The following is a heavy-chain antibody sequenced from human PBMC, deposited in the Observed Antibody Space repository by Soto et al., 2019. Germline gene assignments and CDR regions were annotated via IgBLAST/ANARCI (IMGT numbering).Heavy chain of an antibody. J-gene: IGHJ5*02. Sequence: PGESLKISCKGSGYTFSHYWISWVRQMPGEGLEWMGRIDPDESFATYNANFRGHFTISADKSVSTVYLQWNSLKASDSAIYYCARHGSWNAGKRGWFDPWGQGTLVTVSS. CDR3: ARHGSWNAGKRGWFDP. CDR1: GYTFSHYW. V-gene: IGHV5-10-1*01. CDR2: IDPDESFA. D-gene: IGHD1-1*01.